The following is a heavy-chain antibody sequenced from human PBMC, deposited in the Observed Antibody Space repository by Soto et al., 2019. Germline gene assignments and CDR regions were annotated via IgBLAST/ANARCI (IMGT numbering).Heavy chain of an antibody. J-gene: IGHJ4*02. V-gene: IGHV3-74*02. CDR2: MTSDGRTI. Sequence: EVQLLESGGGLVQPGGSLRLSCAASGFTVNNHAMHWVRQAPGEGLEWVSRMTSDGRTIQYADSVKGRFTVSRDNAKNTLYLQMNSLRAEDTAVYYCARAEVDYWGPGTLVTVSS. CDR3: ARAEVDY. CDR1: GFTVNNHA.